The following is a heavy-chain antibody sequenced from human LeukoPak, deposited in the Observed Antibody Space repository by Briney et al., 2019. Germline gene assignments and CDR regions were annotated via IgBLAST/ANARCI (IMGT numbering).Heavy chain of an antibody. CDR3: ARQVGGSYYYYYYYMDV. CDR2: IYTSGST. J-gene: IGHJ6*03. D-gene: IGHD1-26*01. Sequence: PSETLSLTCTVSGGSISSYYWSWIRQPPGKGLEWIGYIYTSGSTNYNPSLKSRVTISVDASKNLFSLKLSSVTAADTAVYYCARQVGGSYYYYYYYMDVWGKGTTVTVSS. CDR1: GGSISSYY. V-gene: IGHV4-4*09.